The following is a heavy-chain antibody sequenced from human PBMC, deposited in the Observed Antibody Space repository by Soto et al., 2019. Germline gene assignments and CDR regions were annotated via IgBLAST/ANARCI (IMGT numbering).Heavy chain of an antibody. Sequence: ASVKVSCKASGYTFTSYAMHWVRQAPGQRLEWMGWINAGNGNTKYSQKFQGRVTITRDTSASTAYMELSSLRSEDTAVYYCARGTTDATVLDYWGQGTLVTVSS. D-gene: IGHD1-1*01. V-gene: IGHV1-3*01. CDR2: INAGNGNT. CDR1: GYTFTSYA. CDR3: ARGTTDATVLDY. J-gene: IGHJ4*02.